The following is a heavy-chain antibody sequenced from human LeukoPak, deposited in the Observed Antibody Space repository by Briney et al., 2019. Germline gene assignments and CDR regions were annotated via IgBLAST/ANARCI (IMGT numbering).Heavy chain of an antibody. Sequence: SETLSLTCTVSGGSISSSSYYWGWIRQTAGKGLEWIGRIYTSGSSNYNPSLKSRVTISVDTSKNQFSLKLSSVTAADTAVYYCARTYYDILTGLYYFDYWGQGTLVTVSS. CDR1: GGSISSSSYY. J-gene: IGHJ4*02. D-gene: IGHD3-9*01. CDR3: ARTYYDILTGLYYFDY. CDR2: IYTSGSS. V-gene: IGHV4-61*02.